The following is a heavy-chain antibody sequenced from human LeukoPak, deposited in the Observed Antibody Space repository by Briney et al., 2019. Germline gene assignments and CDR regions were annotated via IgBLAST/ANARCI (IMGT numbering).Heavy chain of an antibody. CDR1: GFTFSSYA. CDR2: ISYDGSNK. D-gene: IGHD5-24*01. Sequence: GGSLRLSCAASGFTFSSYAMHWVRQAPGKGLEWVAVISYDGSNKYYADSVKGRFTISRDNSKNTLYLQMNGLRAEDTAVYYCARGGDGYNCDYWGQGTLVTVSS. J-gene: IGHJ4*02. V-gene: IGHV3-30-3*01. CDR3: ARGGDGYNCDY.